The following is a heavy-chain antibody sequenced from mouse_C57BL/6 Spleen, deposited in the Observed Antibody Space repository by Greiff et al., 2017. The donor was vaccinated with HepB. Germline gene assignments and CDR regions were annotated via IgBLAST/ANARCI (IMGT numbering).Heavy chain of an antibody. CDR3: ARIHYYGSSYVWYFDV. Sequence: VQLQESGPELVKPGASVKISCKASGYSFTSYYIHWVKQRPGQGLEWIGWIYPGSGNTKYNEKFKGKATLTADTSSSTAYMQLSSLTSEDSAVYYCARIHYYGSSYVWYFDVWGTGTTVTVSS. D-gene: IGHD1-1*01. CDR2: IYPGSGNT. CDR1: GYSFTSYY. J-gene: IGHJ1*03. V-gene: IGHV1-66*01.